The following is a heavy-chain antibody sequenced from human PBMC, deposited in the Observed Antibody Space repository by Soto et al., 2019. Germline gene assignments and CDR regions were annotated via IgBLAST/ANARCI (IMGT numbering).Heavy chain of an antibody. D-gene: IGHD3-10*01. CDR3: ARGSTIVRGAPSWFDP. Sequence: ASVKVSCKASGGTFSRYTINWVRQAPGQGLEWMGRIIPIAAIANYTQKFQGRVTITVDKSSTAAYMELSSLRSDDTAVYYCARGSTIVRGAPSWFDPWGQGTLVTVS. J-gene: IGHJ5*02. CDR2: IIPIAAIA. V-gene: IGHV1-69*02. CDR1: GGTFSRYT.